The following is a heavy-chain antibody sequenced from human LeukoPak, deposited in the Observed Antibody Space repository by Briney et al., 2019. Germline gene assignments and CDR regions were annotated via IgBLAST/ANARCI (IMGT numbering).Heavy chain of an antibody. J-gene: IGHJ4*02. CDR3: ASTTRGYSYGFRHY. CDR2: IYHSGST. D-gene: IGHD5-18*01. Sequence: SETLSLTCTVSGGSISSYYWSWIRQPPGKGLEWIGSIYHSGSTYYNPSLKSRVTISVDTSKNQFSLKLSSVTAADTAVYYCASTTRGYSYGFRHYWGQGTLVTVSS. V-gene: IGHV4-39*07. CDR1: GGSISSYY.